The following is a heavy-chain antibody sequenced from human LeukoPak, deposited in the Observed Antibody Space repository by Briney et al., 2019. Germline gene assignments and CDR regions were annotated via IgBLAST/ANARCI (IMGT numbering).Heavy chain of an antibody. CDR3: ARVKVYCSGGSCYQDY. CDR1: GYTFTGYY. V-gene: IGHV1-2*02. Sequence: ASVKVSCKPSGYTFTGYYMHWVRQAPGQGLEWMGWINPKSGGTNYAQKLQGRVTMTTDTSTSTAYMELRSLRSDDTAVYYCARVKVYCSGGSCYQDYWGQGTLVTVSS. J-gene: IGHJ4*02. CDR2: INPKSGGT. D-gene: IGHD2-15*01.